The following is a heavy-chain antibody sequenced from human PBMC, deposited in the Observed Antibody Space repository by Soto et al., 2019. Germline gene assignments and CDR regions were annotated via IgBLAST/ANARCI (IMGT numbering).Heavy chain of an antibody. CDR1: GGSISSGGYY. CDR2: IYYSGST. D-gene: IGHD3-9*01. Sequence: QVQLQESGPGLVKPSQTLSLTCTVSGGSISSGGYYWSWIRQHPGKGLEWIGYIYYSGSTYYNPSLKSRVTISGHTSRQQFSLKLSSVTAADTAVYYCAIVRDYDILTGYRALDAFALWGQGTMVTVSS. V-gene: IGHV4-31*03. J-gene: IGHJ3*01. CDR3: AIVRDYDILTGYRALDAFAL.